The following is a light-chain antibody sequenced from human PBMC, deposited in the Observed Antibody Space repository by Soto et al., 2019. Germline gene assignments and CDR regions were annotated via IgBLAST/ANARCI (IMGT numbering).Light chain of an antibody. Sequence: AIQLTQSPSSLSASVGDRFTMTCRASQGISGALAWYQQKPGRAPTLLIYDASSLESGVPSRFSGSESGTDFTLTISSLQAEDFATYYCQQFHTYPVTFGQGTRLEIK. CDR1: QGISGA. J-gene: IGKJ5*01. CDR3: QQFHTYPVT. V-gene: IGKV1-13*02. CDR2: DAS.